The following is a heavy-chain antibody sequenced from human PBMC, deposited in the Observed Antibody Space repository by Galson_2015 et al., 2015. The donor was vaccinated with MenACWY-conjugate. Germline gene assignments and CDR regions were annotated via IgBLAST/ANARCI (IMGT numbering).Heavy chain of an antibody. CDR2: IKQDGSEK. CDR1: GFTFSGYW. D-gene: IGHD3-22*01. J-gene: IGHJ6*02. Sequence: SLRLSCAASGFTFSGYWMSWVRQAPGKGLEWVANIKQDGSEKYYVDSVKGRFTISRDNAKNSLYLQMNSLRAEDTAVYYCAREGPVVITGVRYYYYGMDVWGQGTTVTVSS. V-gene: IGHV3-7*03. CDR3: AREGPVVITGVRYYYYGMDV.